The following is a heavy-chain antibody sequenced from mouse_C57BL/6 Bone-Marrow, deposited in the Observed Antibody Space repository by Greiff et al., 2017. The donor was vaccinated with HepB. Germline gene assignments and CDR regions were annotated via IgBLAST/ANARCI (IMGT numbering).Heavy chain of an antibody. CDR3: ARRDPYFDY. CDR2: ISGGGGNT. V-gene: IGHV5-9*01. J-gene: IGHJ2*01. Sequence: EVHLVESGGGLVKPGGSLKLSCAASGFTFSDYGMHWVRQAPEKRLEWVATISGGGGNTYYPDSVKGRFTISRDNAKNTLYLQMSSLRSEDTALYYCARRDPYFDYWGQGTTLTVSS. CDR1: GFTFSDYG.